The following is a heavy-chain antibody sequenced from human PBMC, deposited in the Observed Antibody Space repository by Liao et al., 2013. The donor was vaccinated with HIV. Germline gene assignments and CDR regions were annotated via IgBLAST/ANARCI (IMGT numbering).Heavy chain of an antibody. CDR2: IYTSGST. D-gene: IGHD3-16*02. CDR3: ARVRLGGLSSYYYDAFDI. Sequence: QVQLQESGPGLVKPSETLSLTCTVSGGSISSYYWSWIRQPAGKGLEWIGRIYTSGSTNYNPSLKSRVTMSVDTSKNQFSLKLSSVTAADTAVYYCARVRLGGLSSYYYDAFDIWGQGTMVTVSS. CDR1: GGSISSYY. J-gene: IGHJ3*02. V-gene: IGHV4-4*07.